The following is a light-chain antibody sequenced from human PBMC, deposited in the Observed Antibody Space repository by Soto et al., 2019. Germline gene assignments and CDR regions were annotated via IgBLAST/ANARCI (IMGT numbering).Light chain of an antibody. J-gene: IGKJ1*01. CDR1: QSISSN. CDR2: DAS. V-gene: IGKV3D-15*01. CDR3: QQYNNWPPIT. Sequence: IVLTQCPGILSVSPGDRPTLSCRASQSISSNLAWYQQKPGQAPRLLIYDASYRATGVPARFSGGGSGTEFTLTISSLQSEDFAVYYCQQYNNWPPITFGQGTKVDIK.